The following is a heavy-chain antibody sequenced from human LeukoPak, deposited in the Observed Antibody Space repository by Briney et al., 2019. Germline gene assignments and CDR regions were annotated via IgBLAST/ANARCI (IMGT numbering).Heavy chain of an antibody. Sequence: SDTLSLTCTVSGGSISSYYWSWVRQPPGKGLEWIGEIYHSGSTNYNPSLKSRVTISVDPSKNQFSLRLSSVTAADTAVYYCARDDSSGWYGYWGQGTLVTVSS. V-gene: IGHV4-59*13. CDR2: IYHSGST. J-gene: IGHJ4*02. CDR1: GGSISSYY. D-gene: IGHD6-19*01. CDR3: ARDDSSGWYGY.